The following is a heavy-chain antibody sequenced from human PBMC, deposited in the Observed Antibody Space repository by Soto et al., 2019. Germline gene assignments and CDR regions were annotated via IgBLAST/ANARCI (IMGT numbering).Heavy chain of an antibody. CDR1: GFTFSSYG. CDR3: ARGVPAAPNYYYYYYMDV. Sequence: PGGSLRLSCAASGFTFSSYGMHWVRQAPGKGLEWVAVISYDGSNKYYADSVKGRFTISRDNSKNTLYLQMNSLRAEDTAVYYCARGVPAAPNYYYYYYMDVWGKGTTVTVSS. J-gene: IGHJ6*03. V-gene: IGHV3-30*03. CDR2: ISYDGSNK. D-gene: IGHD2-2*01.